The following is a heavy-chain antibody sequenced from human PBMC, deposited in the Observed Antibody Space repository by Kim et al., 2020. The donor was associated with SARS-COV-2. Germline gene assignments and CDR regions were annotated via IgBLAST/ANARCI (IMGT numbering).Heavy chain of an antibody. V-gene: IGHV3-15*01. J-gene: IGHJ6*02. CDR2: IKSKTDGGTT. D-gene: IGHD6-19*01. Sequence: GGSLRLSCAASGFTFSNAWMSWVRQAPGKGLEWVGRIKSKTDGGTTDYAAPVKGRFTISRDDSKNTLYLQMNSLKTEDTAVYYCTTGVQQWLDYYYGMDVWGQGTPVTVSS. CDR1: GFTFSNAW. CDR3: TTGVQQWLDYYYGMDV.